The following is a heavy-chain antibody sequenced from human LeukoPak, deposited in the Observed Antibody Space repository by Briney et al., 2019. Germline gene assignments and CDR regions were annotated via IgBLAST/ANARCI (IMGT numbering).Heavy chain of an antibody. CDR3: ARQWLPTSSMDV. CDR1: GFTFSSYS. D-gene: IGHD6-19*01. CDR2: ISSSSSTI. V-gene: IGHV3-48*01. J-gene: IGHJ6*03. Sequence: GGSLRLSCAASGFTFSSYSMNWVRQAPGKGLEWVSYISSSSSTIYYADSVKGRFTISRDNAENSLYLQMNSLRAEDTAVYYCARQWLPTSSMDVWGKGTTVTVSS.